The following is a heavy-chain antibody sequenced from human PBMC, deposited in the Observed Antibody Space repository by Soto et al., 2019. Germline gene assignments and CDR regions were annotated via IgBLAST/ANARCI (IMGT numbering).Heavy chain of an antibody. D-gene: IGHD3-16*01. Sequence: QVQLVESGGGVVQPGTSLRVSCVGSGFTFRSYVIHWVRQAPGKGLEWVALTSYDGSDKYYGDSVRGRFTISRDNSRNTVDLQMDSLRLEDTALYYCARWGTTAGLDVWGQGTLVSVSS. CDR2: TSYDGSDK. CDR1: GFTFRSYV. CDR3: ARWGTTAGLDV. V-gene: IGHV3-30*19. J-gene: IGHJ1*01.